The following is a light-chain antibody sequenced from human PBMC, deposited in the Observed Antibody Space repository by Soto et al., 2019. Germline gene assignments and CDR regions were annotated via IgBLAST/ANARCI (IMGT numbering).Light chain of an antibody. V-gene: IGLV2-8*01. CDR1: SSDAGGYDY. CDR3: SSYAGTYIV. Sequence: QSALTQPPSASGSPGQSVAISCTGTSSDAGGYDYVSWYQQHPGKAPKLMIYDVSKRPSGVPDRFSGSKSGNTASLTVSGLQAEDEADYYCSSYAGTYIVFGTGTKLTVL. CDR2: DVS. J-gene: IGLJ1*01.